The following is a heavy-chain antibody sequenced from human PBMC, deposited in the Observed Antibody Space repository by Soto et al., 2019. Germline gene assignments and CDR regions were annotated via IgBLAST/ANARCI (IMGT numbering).Heavy chain of an antibody. J-gene: IGHJ4*02. Sequence: ASVKVSCKSSGYTFTNYYMQWVRQAPGQGLEWMGWINPNDGVTKYAQKFQGRVTMTRDTSISTAYMELSWLRSDGTAVYYCATGARNNFPTQGLLDFWGQGTQVTVYS. CDR2: INPNDGVT. CDR3: ATGARNNFPTQGLLDF. CDR1: GYTFTNYY. D-gene: IGHD1-1*01. V-gene: IGHV1-2*02.